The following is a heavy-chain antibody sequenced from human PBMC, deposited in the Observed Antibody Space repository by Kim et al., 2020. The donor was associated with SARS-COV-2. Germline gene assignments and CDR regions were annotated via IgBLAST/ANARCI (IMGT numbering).Heavy chain of an antibody. J-gene: IGHJ4*02. CDR3: ARFSSWYQNPSFDY. V-gene: IGHV4-34*01. CDR2: INHSGST. D-gene: IGHD6-13*01. Sequence: SETLSLTCAVYGGSFSGYYWSWIRQPPGKGLEWIGEINHSGSTNYNPSLKSRVTISVDTSKNQFSLKLSSVTAADTAVYYCARFSSWYQNPSFDYWGQGTLVTVSS. CDR1: GGSFSGYY.